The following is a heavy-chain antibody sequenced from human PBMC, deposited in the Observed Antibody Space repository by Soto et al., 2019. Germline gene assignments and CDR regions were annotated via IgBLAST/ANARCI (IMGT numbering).Heavy chain of an antibody. J-gene: IGHJ4*02. Sequence: QVQLVQSGAEVKKPGASVKVSCKASGYTFTSYAMHWVRQAPGQRLEWMGWINAGNGNTKYSQKFQGRATITRDTSGSKPSMGLSGLRSENRAVYYWGRDIWFGDPPGGGGLHWGRGTLVTVST. V-gene: IGHV1-3*01. CDR3: GRDIWFGDPPGGGGLH. CDR1: GYTFTSYA. D-gene: IGHD3-10*01. CDR2: INAGNGNT.